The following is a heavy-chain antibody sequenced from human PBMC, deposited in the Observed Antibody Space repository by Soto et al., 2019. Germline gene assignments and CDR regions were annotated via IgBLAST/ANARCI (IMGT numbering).Heavy chain of an antibody. CDR1: GYTFTSYG. J-gene: IGHJ6*03. V-gene: IGHV1-18*01. D-gene: IGHD3-10*01. CDR3: ARSWFGELHYYYYYYMDV. Sequence: QVQLVQSGAEVKKPGASVKVSCKASGYTFTSYGISWVRQAPGQGLEWMGWISAYNGNTNYAQKLQGRVTMTTDTSTSTAYMELRSLRSDDTAVYYYARSWFGELHYYYYYYMDVWGKGTTVTVSS. CDR2: ISAYNGNT.